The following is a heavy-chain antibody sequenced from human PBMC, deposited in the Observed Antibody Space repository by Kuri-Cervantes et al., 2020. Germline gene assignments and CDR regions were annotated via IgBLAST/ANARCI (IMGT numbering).Heavy chain of an antibody. CDR2: IYYSGST. Sequence: SETLSLTCTVSGGSINSYYWSWIRQPPGKGLEWIANIYYSGSTNHNPSLRSRVTISLDTSKNQFSLNLNSVTAADTAVYYCARSKYYNSRSGANWFDPWGQGTLVTVSS. V-gene: IGHV4-59*01. CDR3: ARSKYYNSRSGANWFDP. D-gene: IGHD3-3*01. CDR1: GGSINSYY. J-gene: IGHJ5*02.